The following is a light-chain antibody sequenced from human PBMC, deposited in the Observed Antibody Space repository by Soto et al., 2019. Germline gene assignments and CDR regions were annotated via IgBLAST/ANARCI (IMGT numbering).Light chain of an antibody. CDR1: QTVSTY. CDR2: GAS. CDR3: QQRYNWLT. V-gene: IGKV3-11*01. Sequence: IVLTQSPATLSLSPGERATLSCRARQTVSTYLSWYQHKPGQAPRLLIYGASNRATGIPARFSGRGSGTDFTLTISSLEPEDSAVYYCQQRYNWLTFGGGTRVEIK. J-gene: IGKJ4*01.